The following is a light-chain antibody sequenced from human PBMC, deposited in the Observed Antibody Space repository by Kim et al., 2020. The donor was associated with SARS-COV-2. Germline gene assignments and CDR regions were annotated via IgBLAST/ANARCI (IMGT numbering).Light chain of an antibody. CDR1: SGHSSYA. CDR3: QTWGTGIKV. J-gene: IGLJ3*02. CDR2: LNSDGSH. V-gene: IGLV4-69*01. Sequence: QPVLTQSPSASASLGASVKLTCTLSSGHSSYAIAWHQQQQEKGPRYLMKLNSDGSHNKGDGIPDRFSGSSSGAERYLTISSLQSEDEADYYCQTWGTGIKVFGGGTQLTVL.